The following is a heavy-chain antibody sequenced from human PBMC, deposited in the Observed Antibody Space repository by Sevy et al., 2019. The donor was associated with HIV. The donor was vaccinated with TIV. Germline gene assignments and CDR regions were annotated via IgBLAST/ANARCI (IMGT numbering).Heavy chain of an antibody. CDR3: VKEGGGEGGDH. CDR2: IQNDGSNK. J-gene: IGHJ4*02. D-gene: IGHD2-21*01. V-gene: IGHV3-30*02. CDR1: GFSYSSYG. Sequence: GGSLRLSCAASGFSYSSYGMHWVRQAPGKGLEWVAYIQNDGSNKDYADSVKGRFTISRDNSKKTLDLQMNSLRVEDTAVYYCVKEGGGEGGDHWGQGTLVTVSS.